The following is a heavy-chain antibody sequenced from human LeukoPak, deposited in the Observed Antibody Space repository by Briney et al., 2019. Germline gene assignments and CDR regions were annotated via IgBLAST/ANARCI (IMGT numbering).Heavy chain of an antibody. CDR1: GFTFSSYE. V-gene: IGHV3-48*03. D-gene: IGHD3-10*01. Sequence: GGSLRLSCAASGFTFSSYEMNWVRQAPGKGLEWVSYISSSGSTIYYADSVKGRFTISRDNAKSSLYLQMNSLRAEDTAVYYCARDLQLLWFGDSAYGMDVWGQGTTVTVSS. CDR3: ARDLQLLWFGDSAYGMDV. J-gene: IGHJ6*02. CDR2: ISSSGSTI.